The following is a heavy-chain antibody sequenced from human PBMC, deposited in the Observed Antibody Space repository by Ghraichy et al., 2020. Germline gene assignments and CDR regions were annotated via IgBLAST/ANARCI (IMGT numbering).Heavy chain of an antibody. CDR1: GGPFSGYY. D-gene: IGHD5-18*01. J-gene: IGHJ4*02. Sequence: SETLSLTCTVYGGPFSGYYWSWIRQPPGKGLEWIGEINRSGSTNYNPSLKSRVTISVDTSKNQFSLRLTSVTAADTAVYYCAIQGQLWLQKQYYFDYWGQGTLVTVFS. CDR3: AIQGQLWLQKQYYFDY. CDR2: INRSGST. V-gene: IGHV4-34*01.